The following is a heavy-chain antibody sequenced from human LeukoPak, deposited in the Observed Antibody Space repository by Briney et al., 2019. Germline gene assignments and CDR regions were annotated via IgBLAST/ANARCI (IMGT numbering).Heavy chain of an antibody. CDR1: GFTFSSYA. CDR2: ISGSGGSQ. D-gene: IGHD1-1*01. CDR3: AKVLRYNWNDAFDY. Sequence: PGGSLRLSCAASGFTFSSYAMIWVRQAPGKGLEWVSAISGSGGSQYYADYVKGRFTISRDNSKNTLYLQMNRLRAEDTAVYYCAKVLRYNWNDAFDYWGQGTLVTVSS. J-gene: IGHJ4*02. V-gene: IGHV3-23*01.